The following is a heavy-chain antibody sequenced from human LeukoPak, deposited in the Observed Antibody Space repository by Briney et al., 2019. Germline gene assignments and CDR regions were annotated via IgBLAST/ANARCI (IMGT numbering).Heavy chain of an antibody. J-gene: IGHJ4*02. Sequence: SETLSLTCSVSDDSMTSHFWSWVRQPPGNGLEWIGHIFHNGSTSYNPSLKSRVPLSIDTSKKQFFLELNSVIAADTAVYFCARANPGLYTSSWFKHGSFDCWGQGALVTVSS. D-gene: IGHD6-13*01. CDR1: DDSMTSHF. V-gene: IGHV4-59*08. CDR3: ARANPGLYTSSWFKHGSFDC. CDR2: IFHNGST.